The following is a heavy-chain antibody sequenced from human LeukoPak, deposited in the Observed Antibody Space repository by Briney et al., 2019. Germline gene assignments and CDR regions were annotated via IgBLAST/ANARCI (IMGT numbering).Heavy chain of an antibody. D-gene: IGHD3-22*01. CDR1: GYTFNAYY. Sequence: GASVKVSCKTSGYTFNAYYMHWVRQAPGQGLEWMGWINPNSGGSNYAQKFQGRVTMTSDTSINTAYMELSRLRSDDTAVYYCARPRDSSGYYFDYWGQGTLVTVSS. V-gene: IGHV1-2*02. CDR3: ARPRDSSGYYFDY. CDR2: INPNSGGS. J-gene: IGHJ4*02.